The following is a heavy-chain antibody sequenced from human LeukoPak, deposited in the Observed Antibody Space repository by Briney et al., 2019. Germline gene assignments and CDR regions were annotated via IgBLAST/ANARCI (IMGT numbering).Heavy chain of an antibody. V-gene: IGHV4-59*01. CDR2: IYYSGST. J-gene: IGHJ6*03. CDR3: ARSLDSSSSANYYYYYMDV. Sequence: SETLSLTCTVSGGSISSYYWSWIRQPPGKGLEWIGYIYYSGSTNYNPSLKSRVTISVDTSKNQFSLKLSSVTAADTAVYYCARSLDSSSSANYYYYYMDVWGKGTTVTVSS. CDR1: GGSISSYY. D-gene: IGHD6-6*01.